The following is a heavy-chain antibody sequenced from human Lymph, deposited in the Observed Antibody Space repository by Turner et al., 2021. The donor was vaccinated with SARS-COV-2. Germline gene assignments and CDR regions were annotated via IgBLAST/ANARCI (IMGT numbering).Heavy chain of an antibody. CDR2: ISISSDTI. CDR3: ARDRGGYGAYYYGMDV. J-gene: IGHJ6*02. Sequence: EVQLVDSGGGLVQPGGFVRLSWAASGFTFSSYSMNWVRQCPGKGLEWVSYISISSDTIYYADSVKCRFTISRDNAKNSLYLQMNSLRDEDTAVYYCARDRGGYGAYYYGMDVWGQGTTVTVSS. D-gene: IGHD2-15*01. CDR1: GFTFSSYS. V-gene: IGHV3-48*02.